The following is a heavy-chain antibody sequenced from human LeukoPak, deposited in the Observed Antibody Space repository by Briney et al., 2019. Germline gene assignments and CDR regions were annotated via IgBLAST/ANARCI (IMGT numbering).Heavy chain of an antibody. CDR2: ISYDGSNK. V-gene: IGHV3-30-3*01. J-gene: IGHJ3*02. CDR1: GFTFSSYA. CDR3: ARDRVAAATEDAFDI. D-gene: IGHD6-13*01. Sequence: GRSLRLSCAASGFTFSSYAMHWVRQAPGKGLEWVAVISYDGSNKYYADSVKGRFTISRDNSKNTLYLQMNSLRAEDTAVYYCARDRVAAATEDAFDIWGQGTMVTVSS.